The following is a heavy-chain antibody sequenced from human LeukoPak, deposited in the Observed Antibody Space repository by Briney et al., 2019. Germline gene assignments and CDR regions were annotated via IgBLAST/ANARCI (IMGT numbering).Heavy chain of an antibody. V-gene: IGHV3-74*01. CDR3: ARDQLAYSGYDTLFDY. CDR2: INSDGSSI. J-gene: IGHJ4*02. Sequence: GGSLRLSCAASGFTFSSHWMHWVRQAPGKGLVWVSRINSDGSSISYADSVKGRFTISRDNAKNTLYLQLNSLRPEDTAVYYCARDQLAYSGYDTLFDYWGQGSLVTVSS. D-gene: IGHD5-12*01. CDR1: GFTFSSHW.